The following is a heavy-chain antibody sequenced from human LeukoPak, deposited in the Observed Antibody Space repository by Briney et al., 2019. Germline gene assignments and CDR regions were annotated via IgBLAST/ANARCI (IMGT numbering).Heavy chain of an antibody. CDR3: ARGGGSGGFAYCGY. J-gene: IGHJ4*02. CDR2: ISGSGGST. CDR1: GFTFSSYA. Sequence: GGSLRLSCAASGFTFSSYAMSWVRQAPGKGLEWVSAISGSGGSTYYADSVKGRFTISRDDSRNTLYLQMNSLRPDDTAVYYCARGGGSGGFAYCGYWGQGTLVTVSS. V-gene: IGHV3-23*01. D-gene: IGHD2-21*01.